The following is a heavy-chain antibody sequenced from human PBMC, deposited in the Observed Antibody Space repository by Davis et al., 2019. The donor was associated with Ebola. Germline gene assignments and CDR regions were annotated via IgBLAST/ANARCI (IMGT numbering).Heavy chain of an antibody. V-gene: IGHV3-7*01. J-gene: IGHJ4*02. CDR2: IKQDGSEK. D-gene: IGHD6-19*01. CDR3: ARVGSGWYAGGNYFDY. Sequence: GGSLRLSCAASGFTFSSYWMSWVRQAPGKGLEWVANIKQDGSEKYYVDSVKGRFTISRDNAKNSLYLQMNSLRAEDTAVYYCARVGSGWYAGGNYFDYWGQGTLVTVSS. CDR1: GFTFSSYW.